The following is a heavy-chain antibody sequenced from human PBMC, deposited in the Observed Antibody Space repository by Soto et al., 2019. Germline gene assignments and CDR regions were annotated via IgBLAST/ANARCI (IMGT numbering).Heavy chain of an antibody. CDR1: GGSISSSSYY. CDR3: ARQPRIFTGYSRHFDY. Sequence: QLQLQESGPGLVKPSETLSLTCTVSGGSISSSSYYWGWIRQPPGKGLEWIGSIYYSGSTYYNPSLKSLVTISVDTSKNKFALKLSSVTAADTAVYYCARQPRIFTGYSRHFDYWGQGTLVTVSS. V-gene: IGHV4-39*01. CDR2: IYYSGST. J-gene: IGHJ4*02. D-gene: IGHD3-9*01.